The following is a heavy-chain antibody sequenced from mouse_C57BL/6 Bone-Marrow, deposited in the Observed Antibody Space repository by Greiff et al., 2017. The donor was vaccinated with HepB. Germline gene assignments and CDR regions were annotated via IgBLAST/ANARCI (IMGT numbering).Heavy chain of an antibody. Sequence: EVMLVESGAELVRQGASVKLSCTASGFNIKDDYMHWVKQRPEQGLEWIGWIDPENGDTEYASKFQGKATITADTSSNTAYLQLSSLTSEDTAVYYCTLDSHDYWGQGTTLTVSS. CDR1: GFNIKDDY. CDR3: TLDSHDY. J-gene: IGHJ2*01. V-gene: IGHV14-4*01. D-gene: IGHD3-2*01. CDR2: IDPENGDT.